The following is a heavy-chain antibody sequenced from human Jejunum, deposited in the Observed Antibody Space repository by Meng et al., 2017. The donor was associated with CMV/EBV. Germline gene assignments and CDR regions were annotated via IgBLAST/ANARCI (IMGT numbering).Heavy chain of an antibody. CDR2: IEPDGTGE. D-gene: IGHD6-19*01. Sequence: VVSGFISSQYWMSWVRQARGKELEWVASIEPDGTGEFCVDSVEGRFTISRDAAENSLYLQMTSLRAEDTAVYYCTRDRGVAVPMDVWGQGTTVTVSS. J-gene: IGHJ6*02. CDR3: TRDRGVAVPMDV. V-gene: IGHV3-7*01. CDR1: GFISSQYW.